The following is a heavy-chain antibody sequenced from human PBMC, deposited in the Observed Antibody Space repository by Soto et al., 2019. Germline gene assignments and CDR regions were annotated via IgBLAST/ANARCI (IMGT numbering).Heavy chain of an antibody. V-gene: IGHV3-30*18. CDR1: GFTFSSYG. CDR3: AKDSTENFDY. J-gene: IGHJ4*02. Sequence: QVQLVESGGSVVQPGRSLRLSCAASGFTFSSYGMHWVRQAPGKGLEWVAVISYDGSNKYYADSVKGRFTISRDNSKNTLYLQMNSLRAEDTAVYYCAKDSTENFDYWGQGTLVTVSS. D-gene: IGHD2-2*01. CDR2: ISYDGSNK.